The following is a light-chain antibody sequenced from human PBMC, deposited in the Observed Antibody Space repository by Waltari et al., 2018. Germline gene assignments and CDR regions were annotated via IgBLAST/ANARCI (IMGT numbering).Light chain of an antibody. CDR1: QSISSW. Sequence: DIQMTQSPSTLSASVGERVTINCRASQSISSWLAWYQQKPGKAPKLLIYKASSLESGVPSRFSGSGSGTEFTLTISSLQPDDFATYYCQQYNSYSPWTFGQGTKVEIK. CDR3: QQYNSYSPWT. J-gene: IGKJ1*01. CDR2: KAS. V-gene: IGKV1-5*03.